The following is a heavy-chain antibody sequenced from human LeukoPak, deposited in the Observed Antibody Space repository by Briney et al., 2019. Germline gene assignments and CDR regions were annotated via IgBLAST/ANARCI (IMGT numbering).Heavy chain of an antibody. V-gene: IGHV3-30*18. D-gene: IGHD3-10*01. CDR1: GFTFTDYS. CDR3: VKEQGSGSYRTADY. Sequence: GGSLRLSCAASGFTFTDYSMSRVRQAPGKGLEWVAVITYDGDTTYFEDSVKGRFTISRDTSKSTLYLQMNSLGAEDTAVYYCVKEQGSGSYRTADYWGQGTLVTVSS. CDR2: ITYDGDTT. J-gene: IGHJ4*02.